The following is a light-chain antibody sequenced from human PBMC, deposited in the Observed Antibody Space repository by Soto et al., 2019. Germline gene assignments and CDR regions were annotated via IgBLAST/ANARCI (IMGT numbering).Light chain of an antibody. CDR3: QQYGSSTWT. J-gene: IGKJ1*01. V-gene: IGKV3-20*01. CDR2: GAS. Sequence: EIVLTQSPGTLSLSPGERATLSCRASQSISSSYLAWYRQKPGQAPRLLIYGASSSATGIPDRFSGSGSWTDFTLTNSRLEPEDFAVYYCQQYGSSTWTFGQGTKVEIK. CDR1: QSISSSY.